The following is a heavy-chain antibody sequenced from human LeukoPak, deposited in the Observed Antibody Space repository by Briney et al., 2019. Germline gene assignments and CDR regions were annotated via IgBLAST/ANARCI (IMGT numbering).Heavy chain of an antibody. V-gene: IGHV6-1*01. Sequence: SQTLSLTCAISGDSVSSNSAAWNWIRQSPSRGLEWLGRTYYRSKWYNDYAVSVKSRITINPDTSKNQFSLQLNSVTPEDTAVYYCAREPALRYCSGGSCYVTRFDPWGQGTLVTVSS. J-gene: IGHJ5*02. CDR2: TYYRSKWYN. D-gene: IGHD2-15*01. CDR1: GDSVSSNSAA. CDR3: AREPALRYCSGGSCYVTRFDP.